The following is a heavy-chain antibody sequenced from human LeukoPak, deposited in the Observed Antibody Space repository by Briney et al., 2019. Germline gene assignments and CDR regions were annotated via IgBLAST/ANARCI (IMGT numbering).Heavy chain of an antibody. Sequence: GGSLRLSCAASGFTFSSYEMNWVRQAPGKGLEWVPYISSSGSTIYYADSVKGRFTISRDNAKNSLYLQMNSLRAEDTAVYYCAGDYGDYGDYWGQGTLVTVSS. CDR1: GFTFSSYE. J-gene: IGHJ4*02. V-gene: IGHV3-48*03. CDR3: AGDYGDYGDY. D-gene: IGHD4-17*01. CDR2: ISSSGSTI.